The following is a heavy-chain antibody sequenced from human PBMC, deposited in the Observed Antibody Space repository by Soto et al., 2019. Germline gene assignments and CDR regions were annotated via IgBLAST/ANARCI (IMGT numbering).Heavy chain of an antibody. D-gene: IGHD3-3*01. CDR3: ARGALERITIFGVVTPYYYYYMDV. V-gene: IGHV1-8*01. Sequence: ASGKVSCKASGYTFTSYDINWVRQATGQGLEWMGWMNPNSGNTGYAQKFQGRVTMTRNTSISTAYMELSSLRSEDTAVYYCARGALERITIFGVVTPYYYYYMDVWGKGTTVNVSS. CDR2: MNPNSGNT. CDR1: GYTFTSYD. J-gene: IGHJ6*03.